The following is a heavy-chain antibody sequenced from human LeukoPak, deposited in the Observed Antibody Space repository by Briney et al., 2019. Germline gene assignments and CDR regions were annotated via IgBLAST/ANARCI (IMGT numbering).Heavy chain of an antibody. CDR1: GFTLSSYW. Sequence: SGGSLRLSCAASGFTLSSYWMAWVRQAPGKGLEWVADIKHDESEKYYAESVRGRFTISRENAKNSLYLQMNSLRAEDTALYYCARDGSRPPVYWGQGTLVTVSS. V-gene: IGHV3-7*03. CDR2: IKHDESEK. J-gene: IGHJ4*02. CDR3: ARDGSRPPVY.